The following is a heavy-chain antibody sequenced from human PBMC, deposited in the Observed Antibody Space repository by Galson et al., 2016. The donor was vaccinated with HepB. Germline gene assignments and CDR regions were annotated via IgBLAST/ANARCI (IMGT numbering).Heavy chain of an antibody. V-gene: IGHV3-23*01. CDR3: VQGSTAPAV. CDR1: GFTFSNSD. CDR2: ISRSGDST. D-gene: IGHD2-2*01. J-gene: IGHJ6*04. Sequence: SLRLSCAASGFTFSNSDLNWVRQAPGKGLEVVSSISRSGDSTDYADSVKGRFTISRDNSKNTLSLQMNSLTADDTAIYYCVQGSTAPAVWGKGTTVTVSS.